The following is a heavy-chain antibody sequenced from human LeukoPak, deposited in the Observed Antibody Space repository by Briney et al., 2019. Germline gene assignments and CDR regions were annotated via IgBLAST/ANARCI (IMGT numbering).Heavy chain of an antibody. Sequence: GGSLRLSCAASGFTFSSYGMHWVRQAPGKGLEWVAVIWYDGSNKYYADSVKGRFTISRDNSKNTLYLQMNSLRAEDTAVYYCARDGSLLYYDSSGYYPDYWGQGTLVTVSS. V-gene: IGHV3-33*01. J-gene: IGHJ4*02. CDR3: ARDGSLLYYDSSGYYPDY. CDR1: GFTFSSYG. CDR2: IWYDGSNK. D-gene: IGHD3-22*01.